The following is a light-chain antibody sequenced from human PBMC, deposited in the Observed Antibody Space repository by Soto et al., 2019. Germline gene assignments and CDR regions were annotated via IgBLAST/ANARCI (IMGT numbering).Light chain of an antibody. CDR3: SSYRGGSTYV. Sequence: QSVLTQPASVSGSPGQSITISCTGTSSDVGGYNYVSWYQQHPGKAPKLMIYEVRDRPSGVSSRFSGSKSGNTASLTISGLQAEDEADYYCSSYRGGSTYVFGTGTKLTVL. V-gene: IGLV2-14*01. CDR2: EVR. J-gene: IGLJ1*01. CDR1: SSDVGGYNY.